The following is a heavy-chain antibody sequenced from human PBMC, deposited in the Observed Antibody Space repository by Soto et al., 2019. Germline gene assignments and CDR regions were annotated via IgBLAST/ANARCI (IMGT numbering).Heavy chain of an antibody. Sequence: SQTLSLTKTVADGKIISHYGRWIRQPPGKGLEWIGYIYYSGSTNYNPSLKSRVTISVDTSKNQFSLKLSSVTAADTAVYYCASSSTLLRFLAWWGQGTLVTVSS. D-gene: IGHD3-3*01. V-gene: IGHV4-59*11. J-gene: IGHJ4*02. CDR2: IYYSGST. CDR3: ASSSTLLRFLAW. CDR1: DGKIISHY.